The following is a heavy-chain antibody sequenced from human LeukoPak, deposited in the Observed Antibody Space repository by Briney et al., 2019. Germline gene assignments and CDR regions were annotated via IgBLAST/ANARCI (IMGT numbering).Heavy chain of an antibody. CDR2: ISSSSSYI. V-gene: IGHV3-21*04. Sequence: GGSLRLSCAASGFTFSSYSMNWVRQAPGKGLEWVSSISSSSSYIYYADSVKGRFTISRDTSKNTLYLQMNSLRAEDTAVYYCAKDRSDMITFGGHIWGQGTMVTVSS. D-gene: IGHD3-16*01. J-gene: IGHJ3*02. CDR3: AKDRSDMITFGGHI. CDR1: GFTFSSYS.